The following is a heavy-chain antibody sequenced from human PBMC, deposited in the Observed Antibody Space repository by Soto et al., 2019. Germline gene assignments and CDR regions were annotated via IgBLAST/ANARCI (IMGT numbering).Heavy chain of an antibody. CDR2: IYSIGST. CDR3: VRHKHYSNYFDY. D-gene: IGHD4-4*01. Sequence: PSETLSLTCAVSGYSISTSNYYWAWIRQPPGKGLEWIGSIYSIGSTYYNPSLESRVTISVDTSKNQFSLRLSSVTAADTAVFYCVRHKHYSNYFDYWGQGTLVTVS. V-gene: IGHV4-39*01. J-gene: IGHJ4*02. CDR1: GYSISTSNYY.